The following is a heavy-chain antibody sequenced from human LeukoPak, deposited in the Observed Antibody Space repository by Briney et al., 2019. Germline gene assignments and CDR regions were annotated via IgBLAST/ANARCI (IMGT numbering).Heavy chain of an antibody. J-gene: IGHJ4*02. V-gene: IGHV4-59*01. CDR3: ATTGFDSSSLC. CDR2: IYYSGST. Sequence: SETLSLTCTVSGGSISSYYWSWIRQPPGKGLEWIGYIYYSGSTNYNPSLKSRVTISVDTSKNQFSLKLSSVTAADTAVYYCATTGFDSSSLCWGQGTLVTVSS. CDR1: GGSISSYY. D-gene: IGHD6-6*01.